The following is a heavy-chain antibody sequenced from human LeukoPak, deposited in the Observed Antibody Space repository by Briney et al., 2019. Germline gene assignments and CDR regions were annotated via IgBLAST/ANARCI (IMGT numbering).Heavy chain of an antibody. D-gene: IGHD1-1*01. J-gene: IGHJ4*02. Sequence: GGSLRLSCAASGFTFRNHGMHWVRQAPGKGLEWVAVIWYDGSNKYYADSVKGRFTFSRGNSKNTLSLQMDSLRAEDTALYYCARDRGSYYIDFWGQGTPVTVSS. CDR2: IWYDGSNK. V-gene: IGHV3-33*01. CDR1: GFTFRNHG. CDR3: ARDRGSYYIDF.